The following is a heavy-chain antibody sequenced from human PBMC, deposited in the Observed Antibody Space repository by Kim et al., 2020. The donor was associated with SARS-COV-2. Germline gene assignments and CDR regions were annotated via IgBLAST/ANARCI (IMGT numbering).Heavy chain of an antibody. J-gene: IGHJ2*01. D-gene: IGHD1-26*01. CDR2: INPSGGST. CDR1: GYTFTSYY. CDR3: ARDFTLVSGSPPLGWYFDL. Sequence: ASVKVSCKASGYTFTSYYMHWVRQAPGQGLEWMGIINPSGGSTSYAQKFQGRVTMTRDTSTSTVYMELSSLRSEDTAVYYCARDFTLVSGSPPLGWYFDLWGRGTLVTVSS. V-gene: IGHV1-46*01.